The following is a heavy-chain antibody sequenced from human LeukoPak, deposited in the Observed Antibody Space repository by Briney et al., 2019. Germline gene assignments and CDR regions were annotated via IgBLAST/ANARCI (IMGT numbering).Heavy chain of an antibody. CDR3: AKMTYYYDSSGYYPNAFDI. J-gene: IGHJ4*02. Sequence: GASPRLSCAASGFTFSSYAMSWVRQAPGEGLEWVSAISGSGGSTYYADSVKGRFTISRDNSKNTLYLQMNSLRAEDTAVYYCAKMTYYYDSSGYYPNAFDIWGQGTLVTVSS. D-gene: IGHD3-22*01. CDR2: ISGSGGST. V-gene: IGHV3-23*01. CDR1: GFTFSSYA.